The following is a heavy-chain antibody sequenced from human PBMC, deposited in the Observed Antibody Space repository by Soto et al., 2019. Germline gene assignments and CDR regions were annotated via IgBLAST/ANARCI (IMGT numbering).Heavy chain of an antibody. Sequence: QPPGKGLEWIGYIFYSASTKYNPSLRSRVTMSVDTSKNQLSLKLTSVTATDTAVYYCARDLRFCQIVVVIGAMRPVYACLLNRVTDL. J-gene: IGHJ2*01. D-gene: IGHD2-2*01. CDR2: IFYSAST. CDR3: ARDLRFCQIVVVIGAMRPVYACLLNRVTDL. V-gene: IGHV4-59*12.